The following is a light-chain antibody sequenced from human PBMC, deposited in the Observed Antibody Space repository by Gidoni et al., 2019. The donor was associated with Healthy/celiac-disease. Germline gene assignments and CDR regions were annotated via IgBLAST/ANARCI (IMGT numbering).Light chain of an antibody. CDR2: CAS. CDR3: QQYYSTRT. J-gene: IGKJ1*01. CDR1: QSVLYSSNNKNY. V-gene: IGKV4-1*01. Sequence: DIVMTQSPDSLAVSLGERATINCKSRQSVLYSSNNKNYLAWYQPKPGQPPKLLIYCASTRESGVPDRFSGRGSGTDFTLTISSLQAEDVAVYYCQQYYSTRTFGQGTKVDI.